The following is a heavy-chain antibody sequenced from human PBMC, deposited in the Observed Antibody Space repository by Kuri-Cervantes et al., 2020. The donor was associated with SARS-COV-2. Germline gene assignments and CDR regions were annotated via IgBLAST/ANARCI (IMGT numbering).Heavy chain of an antibody. CDR1: GGSISSYY. CDR3: ARRSNSGYFYFDS. D-gene: IGHD3-22*01. J-gene: IGHJ4*02. CDR2: INHSGST. Sequence: GSLRLSCAVYGGSISSYYWSWIRQPPGKGLEWIGEINHSGSTNYNPSLKSRVTISVDTSKNQFSLKLSSVTAADTGVYFCARRSNSGYFYFDSWGQGTRVTVSS. V-gene: IGHV4-34*01.